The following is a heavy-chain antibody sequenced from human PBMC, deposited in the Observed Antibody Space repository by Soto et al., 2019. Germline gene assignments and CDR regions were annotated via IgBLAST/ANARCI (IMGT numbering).Heavy chain of an antibody. V-gene: IGHV1-18*01. CDR2: ISAYNGNT. Sequence: QDQLVQSGVEVKKPGASVKVSCKASGYSFTNYDITWVRQAPGQGFEWMGWISAYNGNTNYAQKFQGRVNMTTDASTSTAYLELRSLRSDDTAVYYCARDRGVAPPVAGNTHYYYYMDVWGKGTTVTVSS. CDR1: GYSFTNYD. J-gene: IGHJ6*03. D-gene: IGHD6-19*01. CDR3: ARDRGVAPPVAGNTHYYYYMDV.